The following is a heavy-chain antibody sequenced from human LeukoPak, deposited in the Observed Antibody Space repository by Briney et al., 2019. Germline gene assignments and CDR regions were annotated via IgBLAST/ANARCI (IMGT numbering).Heavy chain of an antibody. D-gene: IGHD2-2*01. J-gene: IGHJ4*02. CDR3: AKDSGGDIVVVPADGFDY. V-gene: IGHV3-23*01. CDR2: ISGSGGST. CDR1: GFTFRNYA. Sequence: GGSLRLSCAASGFTFRNYAMTWVRQAPGKGLEWVSAISGSGGSTYYADSVKGRFTISRDNSKNTLYLQMNSLRAEDTAVYYCAKDSGGDIVVVPADGFDYWGQGTLVTVSS.